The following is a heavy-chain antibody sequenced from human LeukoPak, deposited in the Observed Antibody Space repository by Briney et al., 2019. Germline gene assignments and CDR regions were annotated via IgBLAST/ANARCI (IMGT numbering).Heavy chain of an antibody. CDR2: IYPGDSET. Sequence: GESLKISCKGSGYTFTNYWIGWVRQMPGKGLEWMGIIYPGDSETRYSPSFRGQVTISADKSISTAYLQWSSLKASDTAIYYCARQYFAKSGIDYWGQGTLVTVSS. D-gene: IGHD2/OR15-2a*01. V-gene: IGHV5-51*01. J-gene: IGHJ4*02. CDR1: GYTFTNYW. CDR3: ARQYFAKSGIDY.